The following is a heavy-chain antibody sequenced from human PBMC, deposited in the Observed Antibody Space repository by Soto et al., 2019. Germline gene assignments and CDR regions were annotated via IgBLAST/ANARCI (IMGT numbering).Heavy chain of an antibody. CDR2: IHSSGATI. Sequence: QVQLVESGGGLVNPGGSLRLSCAASGFTFSDYYMSWIRQAPGKGLEWVSHIHSSGATIYYVDSVKGRFTISRDNAKNSLYLQMNSLRAEDTAVYYCARANNWNEFDYWGQGTLVTVSS. D-gene: IGHD1-20*01. CDR3: ARANNWNEFDY. CDR1: GFTFSDYY. J-gene: IGHJ4*02. V-gene: IGHV3-11*01.